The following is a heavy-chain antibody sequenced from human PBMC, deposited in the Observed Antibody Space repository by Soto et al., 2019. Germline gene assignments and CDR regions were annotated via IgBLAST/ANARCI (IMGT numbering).Heavy chain of an antibody. J-gene: IGHJ4*02. V-gene: IGHV3-30*18. D-gene: IGHD5-12*01. CDR2: ISYDGSNK. Sequence: GGSLRLSCAASGFTFSSYGMHWVRQAPGKGLEWVAVISYDGSNKYYADSVKGRFTISRDNSKNTLYLQMNSLRAEDTVVYYCAKDQWRFQPRMDIPGYWGQGTLVTVSS. CDR3: AKDQWRFQPRMDIPGY. CDR1: GFTFSSYG.